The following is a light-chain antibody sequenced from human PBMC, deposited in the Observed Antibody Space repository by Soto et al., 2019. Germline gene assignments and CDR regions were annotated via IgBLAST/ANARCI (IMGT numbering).Light chain of an antibody. CDR3: AAWDDSRNGVV. V-gene: IGLV1-44*01. J-gene: IGLJ2*01. CDR2: TNN. Sequence: QSVLTQPPSASGTPGQRVTISCSGSTSNIGRNTVHWYQQLPGPAPKLLIYTNNQRHSGDPDQFSVSKTGTSASLAISGLRFEDEADYDCAAWDDSRNGVVFGGGTKLTVL. CDR1: TSNIGRNT.